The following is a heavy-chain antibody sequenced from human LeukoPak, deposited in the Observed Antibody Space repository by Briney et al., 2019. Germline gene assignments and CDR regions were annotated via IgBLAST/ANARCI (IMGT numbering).Heavy chain of an antibody. V-gene: IGHV4-59*08. CDR3: ARQYSSGWYPFDS. CDR2: IYDSGST. J-gene: IGHJ4*02. D-gene: IGHD6-19*01. Sequence: PSETLSLTCTVSGGSISGYFWSWIRQPPGKGLEWIGYIYDSGSTNYSPSLKSRVNISVDTSRNQFSLKLSSVTAADTAVYYCARQYSSGWYPFDSWGQGTLVTVPS. CDR1: GGSISGYF.